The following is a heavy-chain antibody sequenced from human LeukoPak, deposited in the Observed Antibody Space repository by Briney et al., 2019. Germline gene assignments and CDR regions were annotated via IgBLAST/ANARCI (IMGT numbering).Heavy chain of an antibody. CDR3: ARDRYDYGSDPEGDFDY. CDR1: GYIFTSYY. J-gene: IGHJ4*02. V-gene: IGHV1-2*02. CDR2: INPNSGVT. D-gene: IGHD3-10*01. Sequence: ASVKVSCKASGYIFTSYYIHWVRQAPGQGLEWMGWINPNSGVTNYAQKFQGRVTMAGDTSISTAYMDLKRLRSDDTAMYYCARDRYDYGSDPEGDFDYWGQGTLVTVSS.